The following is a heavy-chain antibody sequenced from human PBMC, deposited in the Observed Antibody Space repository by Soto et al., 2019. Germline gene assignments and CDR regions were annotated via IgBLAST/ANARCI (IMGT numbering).Heavy chain of an antibody. Sequence: GESLKISCKGSGYSFTSYWICWVRQMPGKGLEWMGRIDPSDSYTNYSPSFQGHVTISADKSISTAYLQWSSLKASDTAMYYCARSPLPLVGATYVYYYYGMDVWGQGTTVTVSS. CDR3: ARSPLPLVGATYVYYYYGMDV. CDR2: IDPSDSYT. D-gene: IGHD1-26*01. CDR1: GYSFTSYW. V-gene: IGHV5-10-1*01. J-gene: IGHJ6*02.